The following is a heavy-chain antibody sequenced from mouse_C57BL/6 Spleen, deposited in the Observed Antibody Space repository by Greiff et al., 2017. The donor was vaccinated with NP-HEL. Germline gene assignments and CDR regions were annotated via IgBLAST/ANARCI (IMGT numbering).Heavy chain of an antibody. J-gene: IGHJ1*03. CDR1: GYTFTSYW. Sequence: QVQLQQPGAELVKPGASVKMSCKASGYTFTSYWITWVQQRPGQGLEWIGDIYPGSGSTNYNEKFKSKATLTVDTSSSTAYMQLSSLTSEDSAVYYCARGDGNHWYFDVWGTGTTVTVSS. CDR3: ARGDGNHWYFDV. V-gene: IGHV1-55*01. CDR2: IYPGSGST. D-gene: IGHD2-1*01.